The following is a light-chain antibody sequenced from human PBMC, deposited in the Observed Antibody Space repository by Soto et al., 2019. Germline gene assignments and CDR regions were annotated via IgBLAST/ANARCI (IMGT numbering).Light chain of an antibody. Sequence: DIVMTQSPLSLPVTPGEPASISCRSSQSLLHSNGFQYLDWYLQKPGQSPQLLIYLGSNRASGVPDRSSGSGSGTDFTLKISRVEAEDVGVYYCMQALQTPYTFGQGTKVDIK. CDR3: MQALQTPYT. V-gene: IGKV2-28*01. CDR2: LGS. CDR1: QSLLHSNGFQY. J-gene: IGKJ2*01.